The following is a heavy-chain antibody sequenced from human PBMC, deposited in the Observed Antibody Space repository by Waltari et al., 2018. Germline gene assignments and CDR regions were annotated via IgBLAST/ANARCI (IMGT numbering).Heavy chain of an antibody. Sequence: QVQLQQWGAGLLKPSETLSLTCAVYGGSFSGFYWNWVRQPPGKGLEWSGEISHSGTTNYNPSLGSRVSISVDASKRQFSLTLYSVTGADTAVYYCARGKGYGSGMSPHWFDPWGQGPLVTVSS. J-gene: IGHJ5*02. CDR2: ISHSGTT. D-gene: IGHD3-10*01. CDR1: GGSFSGFY. V-gene: IGHV4-34*01. CDR3: ARGKGYGSGMSPHWFDP.